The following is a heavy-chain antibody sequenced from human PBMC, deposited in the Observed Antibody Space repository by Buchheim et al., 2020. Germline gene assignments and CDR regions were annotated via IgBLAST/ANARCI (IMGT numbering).Heavy chain of an antibody. CDR3: ARHRPYYYDSNGCLDY. CDR2: IKQDGSEK. J-gene: IGHJ4*02. CDR1: GFTFSSYW. Sequence: EVQLVESGGGLVQPGGSLRLSCAASGFTFSSYWMSWVRQAPGKGLEWVANIKQDGSEKYYVDSVKGRFTISRDNAKNSLYLQMNSLRAEDTAVYYCARHRPYYYDSNGCLDYWGQGTL. V-gene: IGHV3-7*01. D-gene: IGHD3-22*01.